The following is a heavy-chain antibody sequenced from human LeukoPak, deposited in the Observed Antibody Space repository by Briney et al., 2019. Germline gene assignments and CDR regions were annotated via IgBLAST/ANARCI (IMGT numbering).Heavy chain of an antibody. V-gene: IGHV3-7*01. CDR2: IKQDGSEK. D-gene: IGHD2-15*01. CDR1: GFTFSSYW. CDR3: ASLVVVVAATYFDY. J-gene: IGHJ4*02. Sequence: PGGSLRLSCAASGFTFSSYWMSWVRQAPGKGLEWVANIKQDGSEKYYADSVKGRFTISRGNAKNSLYLQMNSLRAEDTAVYYCASLVVVVAATYFDYWGQGTLVTVSS.